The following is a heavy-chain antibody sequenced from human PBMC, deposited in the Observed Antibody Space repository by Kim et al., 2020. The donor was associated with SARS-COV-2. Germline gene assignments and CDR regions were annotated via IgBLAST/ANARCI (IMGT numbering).Heavy chain of an antibody. CDR1: GFTFSNAW. D-gene: IGHD2-2*01. CDR2: IKSKTDGGTT. V-gene: IGHV3-15*01. J-gene: IGHJ5*02. CDR3: TTNKRVSSRYQGNWFDP. Sequence: GGSLRLSCAASGFTFSNAWMSWVRQAPGKGLEWVGRIKSKTDGGTTDYAAPVKGRFTISRDDSKNTMYLQMNSLKPEDTAVYYCTTNKRVSSRYQGNWFDPWGQGTLVTVSS.